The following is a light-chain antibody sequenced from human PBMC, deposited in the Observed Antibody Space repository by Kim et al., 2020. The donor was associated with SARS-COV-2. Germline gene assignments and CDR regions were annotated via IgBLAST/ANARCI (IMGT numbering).Light chain of an antibody. CDR3: SSYAGRNDLV. J-gene: IGLJ2*01. V-gene: IGLV2-8*01. CDR1: SSDVGRYNY. Sequence: GQSVDIPCTGTSSDVGRYNYVSWYQHHPGKAPKLIIYDVTKRPTGVPDRFSGSKSGNTASLTVSGLQAEDEADYYCSSYAGRNDLVFGGGTQLTVL. CDR2: DVT.